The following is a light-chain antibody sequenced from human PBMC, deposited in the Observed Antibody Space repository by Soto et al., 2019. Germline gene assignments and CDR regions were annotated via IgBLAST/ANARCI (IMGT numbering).Light chain of an antibody. V-gene: IGLV2-14*01. CDR2: DVN. CDR3: SSYTMSNSRV. Sequence: QSALTQPASVSGSPGQSITISCIGTSSDVGAYKYVSWYQQHPGKAPKLIIYDVNNRPSGVSNRFSGSKSGITASLTISGLQAEDEADYYCSSYTMSNSRVFGGGTQLTV. J-gene: IGLJ3*02. CDR1: SSDVGAYKY.